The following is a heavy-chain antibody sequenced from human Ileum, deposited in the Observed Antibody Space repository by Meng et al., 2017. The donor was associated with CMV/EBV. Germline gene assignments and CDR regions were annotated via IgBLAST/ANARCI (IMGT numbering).Heavy chain of an antibody. V-gene: IGHV4-34*01. J-gene: IGHJ4*02. CDR1: DASFSDFY. D-gene: IGHD1-14*01. Sequence: GAGRLKPSETLSLTCDVYDASFSDFYWSWTRHLPGKGLEWIGEIHPSGSTHYNPSLESRVSISVHMSNNQFSLKVSSVTAADTAVYYCARGQDNHKGGVHWGQGTLVTVSS. CDR3: ARGQDNHKGGVH. CDR2: IHPSGST.